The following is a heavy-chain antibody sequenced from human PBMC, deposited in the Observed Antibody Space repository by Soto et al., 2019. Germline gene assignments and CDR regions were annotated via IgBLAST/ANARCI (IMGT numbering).Heavy chain of an antibody. D-gene: IGHD4-4*01. CDR3: AKVPSGYSNAGYYFDY. Sequence: EVQLLESGGGLVQPGGSLRLSCAASGFTFSSYAMSWVRQAPGKGLEWVSAISGSGGSTYYADSVKGRFTISRDNSKNTLYLQMNSLRAEDTAVYYCAKVPSGYSNAGYYFDYWGQGTLVTVSS. CDR1: GFTFSSYA. CDR2: ISGSGGST. V-gene: IGHV3-23*01. J-gene: IGHJ4*02.